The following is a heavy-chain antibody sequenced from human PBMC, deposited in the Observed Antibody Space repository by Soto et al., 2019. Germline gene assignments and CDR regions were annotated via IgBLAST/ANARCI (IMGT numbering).Heavy chain of an antibody. Sequence: GESLKISCQGSGYIFTSYWIGWVRHIPGKGLEWMGLIYPDDSDSRYSPSFQGRVTISADKSTSTAYLQWSSLKASDSAIYFCARQLYTTSSFPAFWGQGTLVTVSS. J-gene: IGHJ1*01. CDR3: ARQLYTTSSFPAF. V-gene: IGHV5-51*01. CDR1: GYIFTSYW. CDR2: IYPDDSDS. D-gene: IGHD6-6*01.